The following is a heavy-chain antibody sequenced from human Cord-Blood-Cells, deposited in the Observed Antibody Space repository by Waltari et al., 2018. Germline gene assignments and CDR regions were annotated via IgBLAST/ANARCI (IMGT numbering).Heavy chain of an antibody. CDR3: AKAGYSGYDWNYFDY. D-gene: IGHD5-12*01. Sequence: QVQLVESGGGVVQPGRSLRLSCAASGFTFSSYGMHWVRQAPGKGLEWVAVISYDGSNKYYADSVKGRFTISRDNSKNTLYLQMNSLRAEDTAVYYCAKAGYSGYDWNYFDYWGQGTLVTVSS. CDR1: GFTFSSYG. J-gene: IGHJ4*02. V-gene: IGHV3-30*18. CDR2: ISYDGSNK.